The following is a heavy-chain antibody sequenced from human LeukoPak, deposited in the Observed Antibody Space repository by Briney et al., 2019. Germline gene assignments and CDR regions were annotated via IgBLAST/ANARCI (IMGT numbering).Heavy chain of an antibody. CDR3: ARHVRGYSYVNLDY. CDR2: IYYSGST. J-gene: IGHJ4*01. CDR1: GGSISSYY. V-gene: IGHV4-59*08. D-gene: IGHD5-18*01. Sequence: PSETLSLTCTVSGGSISSYYWSWIRQPPGKGLEWIGYIYYSGSTNYNPSLKSRVTISVDTSKNQFSLKLSSVTAADTAVYYCARHVRGYSYVNLDYWGHGTMVTVSS.